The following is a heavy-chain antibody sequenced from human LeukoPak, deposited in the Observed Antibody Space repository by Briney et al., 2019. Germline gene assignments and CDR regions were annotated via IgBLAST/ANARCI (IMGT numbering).Heavy chain of an antibody. D-gene: IGHD3-22*01. V-gene: IGHV1-46*01. CDR1: GYTFTTYN. CDR2: INPSGGST. J-gene: IGHJ3*02. CDR3: ANSDSSGYQFDAFDI. Sequence: ASVKVSCKASGYTFTTYNIHWVRQAPGQGLEWMGIINPSGGSTSYAQKFQGRVTITADKSTSTAYMELSSLRSEDTAVYYCANSDSSGYQFDAFDIWGQGTMVTVSS.